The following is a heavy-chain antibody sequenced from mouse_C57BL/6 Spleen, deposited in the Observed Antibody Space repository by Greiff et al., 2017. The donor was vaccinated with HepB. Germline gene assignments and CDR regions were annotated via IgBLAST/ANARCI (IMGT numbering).Heavy chain of an antibody. V-gene: IGHV1-26*01. CDR2: INPNNGGT. Sequence: EVQLQQSGPELVKPGASVKISCKASGYTFTDYYMNWVKQSHGKSLEWIGDINPNNGGTSYNQKFKGKATLTVDKSSSTAYMELRSLTSEDSAVYYCASSNWRYFDVWGTGTTVTVSS. CDR3: ASSNWRYFDV. D-gene: IGHD4-1*01. J-gene: IGHJ1*03. CDR1: GYTFTDYY.